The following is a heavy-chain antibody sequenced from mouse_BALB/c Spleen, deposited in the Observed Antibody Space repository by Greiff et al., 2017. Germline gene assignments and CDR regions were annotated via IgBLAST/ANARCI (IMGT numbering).Heavy chain of an antibody. J-gene: IGHJ3*01. CDR2: ISDGGSYT. CDR3: ARDLERTYYGNYKFAY. D-gene: IGHD2-10*01. Sequence: GHLVESGGGLVKPGGSLKLSCAASGFTFSDYYMYWVRQTPEKRLEWVATISDGGSYTYYPDSVKGRFTISRDNAKNNLYLQMSSLKSEDTAMYYCARDLERTYYGNYKFAYWGQGTLVTVSA. CDR1: GFTFSDYY. V-gene: IGHV5-4*02.